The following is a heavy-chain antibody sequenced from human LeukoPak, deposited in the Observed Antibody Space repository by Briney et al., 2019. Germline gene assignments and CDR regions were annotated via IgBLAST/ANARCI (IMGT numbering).Heavy chain of an antibody. V-gene: IGHV3-30*02. D-gene: IGHD3-22*01. CDR1: RFTFSSYG. CDR2: IRYDGSNK. CDR3: AKVQTYYYDSSGYYFDY. J-gene: IGHJ4*02. Sequence: PGGSLRLSCAASRFTFSSYGMHWVRQAPGKGLEWVAFIRYDGSNKYYADSVKGRFTISRDNSKNTLYLQMNSLRAEDTAVYYCAKVQTYYYDSSGYYFDYWGQGTLVTVFS.